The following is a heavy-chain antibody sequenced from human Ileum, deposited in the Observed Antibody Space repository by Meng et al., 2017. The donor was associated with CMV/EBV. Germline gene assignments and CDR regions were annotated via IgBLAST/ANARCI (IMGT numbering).Heavy chain of an antibody. CDR3: AREGGSNWFDP. J-gene: IGHJ5*02. D-gene: IGHD1-26*01. CDR2: INHSGGT. V-gene: IGHV4-34*01. Sequence: LTCAVYGGSFSGYYWRWIRQPPGKGLEWIGEINHSGGTNYNPSLKSRVTISVDTSKNQFSLKLSSVTAADTAVYYCAREGGSNWFDPWGQGTLVTVSS. CDR1: GGSFSGYY.